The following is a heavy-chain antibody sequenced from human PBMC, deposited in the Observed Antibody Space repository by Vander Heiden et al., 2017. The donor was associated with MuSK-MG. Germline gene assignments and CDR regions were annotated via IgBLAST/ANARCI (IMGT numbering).Heavy chain of an antibody. V-gene: IGHV3-9*01. CDR1: GFTFDDYA. D-gene: IGHD3-10*01. J-gene: IGHJ4*02. Sequence: ELQLVESGGGLVQPGRSLRLSCAASGFTFDDYAMHWVRQAPGKGREWVSGISWNSGSTGYADSVKGRFTISRDNAKNSLYLKMKSMRAEDTALYYCANRDRGANYFDNWGQGTLVTVPS. CDR3: ANRDRGANYFDN. CDR2: ISWNSGST.